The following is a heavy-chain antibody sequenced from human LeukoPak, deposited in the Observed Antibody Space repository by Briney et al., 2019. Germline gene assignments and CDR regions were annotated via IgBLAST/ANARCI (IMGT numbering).Heavy chain of an antibody. V-gene: IGHV3-74*01. Sequence: PGGSLRLSCAASGFTVSSNYMSWVRQAPGKGLEWVSRINPYGSYTNYADSVKGRFTISRDNAKNTLYLQMNSLSAEDTAVYYCVRSRSGSYGFFDSWGQGTLVTVSS. CDR2: INPYGSYT. D-gene: IGHD1-26*01. J-gene: IGHJ4*02. CDR3: VRSRSGSYGFFDS. CDR1: GFTVSSNY.